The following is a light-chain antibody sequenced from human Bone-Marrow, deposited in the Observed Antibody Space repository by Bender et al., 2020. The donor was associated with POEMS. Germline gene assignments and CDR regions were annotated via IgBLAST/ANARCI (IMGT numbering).Light chain of an antibody. Sequence: YVLTQPPSVSVAPGQTARIPCGGDDIESRSVHWYQQKPGQAPVLVVYGDRDRPSGIPERFSGSNSGNTATLTISRVEAGDEADYYCQVWDTSSNHRVFGGGTEVTVL. J-gene: IGLJ1*01. CDR3: QVWDTSSNHRV. V-gene: IGLV3-21*02. CDR1: DIESRS. CDR2: GDR.